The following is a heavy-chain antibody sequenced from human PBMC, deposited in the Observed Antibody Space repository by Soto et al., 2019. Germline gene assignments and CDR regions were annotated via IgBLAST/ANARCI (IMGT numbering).Heavy chain of an antibody. Sequence: PSETLSLTCSVSGYSIRSGYYWGWFRQAPGKGLEWLGSVYHNGIIFHNPSFQSRVTISVDTSKNQFSLNLRSVTAADTAVYYCAALWFGELAFNYWGHGILVTVSS. J-gene: IGHJ4*03. CDR2: VYHNGII. V-gene: IGHV4-38-2*02. CDR3: AALWFGELAFNY. CDR1: GYSIRSGYY. D-gene: IGHD3-10*01.